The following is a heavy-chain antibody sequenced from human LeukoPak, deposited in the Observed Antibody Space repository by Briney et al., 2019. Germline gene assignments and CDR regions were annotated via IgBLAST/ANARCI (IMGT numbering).Heavy chain of an antibody. CDR3: ARAPPYYDILTGYDYFDY. CDR2: IKQDGSEK. CDR1: GFTFSSSW. J-gene: IGHJ4*02. Sequence: GGSLRLSCAASGFTFSSSWMHWVRHAPGKGLEWVANIKQDGSEKYYVDSVKGRFTISRDNAKNSLYLQMNSLRAEDTAVYYCARAPPYYDILTGYDYFDYWGQGTLVTVSS. D-gene: IGHD3-9*01. V-gene: IGHV3-7*01.